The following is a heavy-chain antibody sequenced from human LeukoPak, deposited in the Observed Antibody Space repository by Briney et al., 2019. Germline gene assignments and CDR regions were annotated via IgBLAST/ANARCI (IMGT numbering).Heavy chain of an antibody. J-gene: IGHJ6*03. CDR1: GGTFSSYA. V-gene: IGHV1-69*13. CDR2: IIPIFGTA. Sequence: SVKVSCKASGGTFSSYAISWVRQAPGQGLEWMGGIIPIFGTANYAQKFQGRVTITADESTSTAYMELSSLRSEDTAAYYCARVPDYGSGSYIYYYYMDVWGKGTTVTISS. CDR3: ARVPDYGSGSYIYYYYMDV. D-gene: IGHD3-10*01.